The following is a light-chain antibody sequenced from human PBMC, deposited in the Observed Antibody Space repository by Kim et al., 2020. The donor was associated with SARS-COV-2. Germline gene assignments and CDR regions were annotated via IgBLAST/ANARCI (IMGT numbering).Light chain of an antibody. V-gene: IGLV1-44*01. Sequence: GQRVTFSCSGSSSNIGSNTVNWYQQLPGTAPKLLIYSNNQRPSGVPDRFSGSKSGNTATLTISGTQAMDEADYYCQAWDSSTHNYVFGAGTKVTVL. CDR2: SNN. CDR1: SSNIGSNT. CDR3: QAWDSSTHNYV. J-gene: IGLJ1*01.